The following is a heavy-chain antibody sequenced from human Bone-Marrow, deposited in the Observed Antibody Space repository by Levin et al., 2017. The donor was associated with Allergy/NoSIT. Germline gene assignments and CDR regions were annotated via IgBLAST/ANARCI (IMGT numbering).Heavy chain of an antibody. J-gene: IGHJ5*02. V-gene: IGHV4-39*07. CDR1: GDSFTSSAFH. CDR2: YFYTGGT. CDR3: AGLLNVLLWFGELST. Sequence: SETLSLTCTVSGDSFTSSAFHWAWIRQPPGKGLEWIGSYFYTGGTYYNPSLNGRATMSVDTSKRQFSLRLSSVAAADTAVYYCAGLLNVLLWFGELSTWGQGTLVTVSP. D-gene: IGHD3-10*01.